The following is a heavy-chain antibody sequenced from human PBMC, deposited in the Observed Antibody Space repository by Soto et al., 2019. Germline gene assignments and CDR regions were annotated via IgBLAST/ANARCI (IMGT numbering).Heavy chain of an antibody. V-gene: IGHV1-18*01. CDR3: ARDPYYDYIWGTSRRAYYYYYMDV. D-gene: IGHD3-16*01. J-gene: IGHJ6*03. Sequence: GASVKVSCKASGYTFTSYGISWVRQAPGQGLEWMGWISAYNGNTNYAQKLQGRATMTTDTSTSTAYMELSSLRSEDTAVYYCARDPYYDYIWGTSRRAYYYYYMDVWGKGTTVTVSS. CDR1: GYTFTSYG. CDR2: ISAYNGNT.